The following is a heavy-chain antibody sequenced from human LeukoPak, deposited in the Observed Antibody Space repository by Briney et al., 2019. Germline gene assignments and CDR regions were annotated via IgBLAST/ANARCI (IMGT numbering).Heavy chain of an antibody. Sequence: ASVKVSCKASGYTFTSYYMHWVRQAPGQGLEWMGIINPTTGDTTYAQKFQGRLSMTRDMSTSTVYMELSSLTSEDTAVFYCARYGFSTVWQGGWHAFDIWGQGTVVTVSS. CDR1: GYTFTSYY. CDR2: INPTTGDT. J-gene: IGHJ3*02. CDR3: ARYGFSTVWQGGWHAFDI. D-gene: IGHD6-13*01. V-gene: IGHV1-46*01.